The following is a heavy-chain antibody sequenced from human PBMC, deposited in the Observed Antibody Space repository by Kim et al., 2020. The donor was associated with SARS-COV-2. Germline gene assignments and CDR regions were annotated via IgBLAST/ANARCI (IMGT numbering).Heavy chain of an antibody. CDR3: ARRAGDFDY. Sequence: GSTNYTPSPKSRVTISVDTSKNQFSLKLSSVTAADTAVYYCARRAGDFDYWGQGTLVTVSS. V-gene: IGHV4-59*01. D-gene: IGHD3-10*01. J-gene: IGHJ4*02. CDR2: GST.